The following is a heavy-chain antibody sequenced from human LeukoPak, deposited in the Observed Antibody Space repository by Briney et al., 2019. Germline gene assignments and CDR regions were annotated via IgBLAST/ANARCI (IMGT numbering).Heavy chain of an antibody. D-gene: IGHD4-17*01. Sequence: PGGSLRLSCAASGFTFSSYSMNWVRQAPGKGLEWVSSISSSSSYIYYADSVKGRFTISRDNAKNSLYLQMNSLRAEDTAVYYCARSPSDYGDYFDYWGQGTLVTVSS. CDR1: GFTFSSYS. V-gene: IGHV3-21*01. J-gene: IGHJ4*02. CDR2: ISSSSSYI. CDR3: ARSPSDYGDYFDY.